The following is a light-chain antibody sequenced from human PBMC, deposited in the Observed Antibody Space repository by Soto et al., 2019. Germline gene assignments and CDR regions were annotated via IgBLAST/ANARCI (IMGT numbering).Light chain of an antibody. J-gene: IGLJ1*01. Sequence: QSALTQPASVSGSPGQSITISCTVTSSDIGGYNYVSWYQQLPGKVPKLIIYDVSNRPSGVSDRFSGSKSGNAASLTISGLQAEDEADYYCSSYTSTSTLYVFGTGTKVTVL. V-gene: IGLV2-14*03. CDR1: SSDIGGYNY. CDR3: SSYTSTSTLYV. CDR2: DVS.